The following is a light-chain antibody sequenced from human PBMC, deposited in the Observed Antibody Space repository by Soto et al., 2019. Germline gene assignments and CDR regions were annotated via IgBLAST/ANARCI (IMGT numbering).Light chain of an antibody. CDR3: QQYGSSGT. CDR2: NAS. J-gene: IGKJ1*01. Sequence: TVLTPSQATLSLSPGERASLPCRARASVSNSLAWYQHKPGQAPRLLIYNASNRATGIPARFSGSGSGTDFTLTISSLEPEDFAVYYCQQYGSSGTFGQGTKVEIK. V-gene: IGKV3-11*01. CDR1: ASVSNS.